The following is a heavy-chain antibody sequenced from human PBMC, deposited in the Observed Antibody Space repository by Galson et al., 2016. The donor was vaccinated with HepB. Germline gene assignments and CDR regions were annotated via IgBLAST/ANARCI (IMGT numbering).Heavy chain of an antibody. CDR2: ISSDGSST. CDR1: GFTFSSYW. V-gene: IGHV3-74*01. J-gene: IGHJ5*02. Sequence: SLRLSCAASGFTFSSYWMHWVRQAPGKGLVWVSRISSDGSSTSYADSVKGRFTISRDDAKTTQYLQMNSLRAEDTAVYYCARDLMSPYNWFDPWGQGALVTVSS. CDR3: ARDLMSPYNWFDP.